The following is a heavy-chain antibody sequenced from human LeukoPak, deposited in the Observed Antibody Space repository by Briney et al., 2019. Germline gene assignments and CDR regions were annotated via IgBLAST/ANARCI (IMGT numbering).Heavy chain of an antibody. D-gene: IGHD2-15*01. J-gene: IGHJ5*02. Sequence: ASVKVSCKASGYTFTGYYMHWVRQAPGQGLEWTGWINPNSGGTNYAQKFQGRVTMTRDTSISTAYMELSRLTSDDTAVYYCARDKIGYCSGGSCYWFDPWGQGTLVTVSS. CDR1: GYTFTGYY. CDR3: ARDKIGYCSGGSCYWFDP. V-gene: IGHV1-2*02. CDR2: INPNSGGT.